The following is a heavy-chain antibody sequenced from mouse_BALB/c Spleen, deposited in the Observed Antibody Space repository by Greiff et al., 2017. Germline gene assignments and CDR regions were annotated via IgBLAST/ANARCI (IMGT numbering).Heavy chain of an antibody. Sequence: EVQLVESGGGLVKPGGSLKLSCAASGFTFSSYAMSWVRQSPEKRLEWVAEISSGGSYTYYPDTVTGRFTISRDNAKNTLYLEMSSLRSEDTAMYYCARDGNSYYAMDYWGQGTSVTVSS. J-gene: IGHJ4*01. D-gene: IGHD2-1*01. CDR1: GFTFSSYA. CDR3: ARDGNSYYAMDY. V-gene: IGHV5-9-4*01. CDR2: ISSGGSYT.